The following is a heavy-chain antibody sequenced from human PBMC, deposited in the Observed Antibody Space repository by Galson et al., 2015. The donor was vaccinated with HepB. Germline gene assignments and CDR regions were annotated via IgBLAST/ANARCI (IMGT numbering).Heavy chain of an antibody. CDR2: ISYDGSNK. V-gene: IGHV3-30*04. CDR3: AREEGDGYNGFDY. Sequence: SLRLSCAASGFTFSSYAMHWVRQAPGKGLEWVAVISYDGSNKYYADSVKGRFTISRDNSKNTLYLQMNSLRAEDTAVYYCAREEGDGYNGFDYWGQGTLVTVSS. CDR1: GFTFSSYA. D-gene: IGHD5-24*01. J-gene: IGHJ4*02.